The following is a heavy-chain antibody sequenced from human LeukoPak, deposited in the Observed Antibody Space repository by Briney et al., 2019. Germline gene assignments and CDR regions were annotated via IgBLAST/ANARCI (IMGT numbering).Heavy chain of an antibody. D-gene: IGHD1-26*01. J-gene: IGHJ4*02. CDR3: ARGKSGSYTRPFDY. Sequence: GGCLRLSCAASGFTVNNNYMTWVRQAPGKGLECDSLINSGDRTHYADSVKGRFTISRDNSKNMIYLQMNNLRAEDTALYYCARGKSGSYTRPFDYWGQGTLVTVSS. V-gene: IGHV3-66*01. CDR2: INSGDRT. CDR1: GFTVNNNY.